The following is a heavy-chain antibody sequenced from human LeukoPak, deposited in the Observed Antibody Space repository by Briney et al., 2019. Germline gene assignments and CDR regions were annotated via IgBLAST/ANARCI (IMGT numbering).Heavy chain of an antibody. CDR1: GYSISSGYY. V-gene: IGHV4-38-2*02. CDR2: IYHSGTT. Sequence: RSSETLSLTCTVSGYSISSGYYWVWIRQPPGKGLEWIGCIYHSGTTYYNPSLKSRITISVDTSKNQFSLELSSVTAADTAMYYCARDQPYMDVWGKGTTVTVSS. CDR3: ARDQPYMDV. J-gene: IGHJ6*03.